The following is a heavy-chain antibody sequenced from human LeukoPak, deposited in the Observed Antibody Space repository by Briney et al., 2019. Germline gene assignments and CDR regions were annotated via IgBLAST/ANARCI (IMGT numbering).Heavy chain of an antibody. V-gene: IGHV4-59*06. J-gene: IGHJ4*02. D-gene: IGHD6-19*01. CDR3: ARVAGDSFSSDHMVIDY. CDR1: GGSISSYY. Sequence: SETLSLTCTVSGGSISSYYWSWIRQHPGKGLEWIGYIYSSGSTYYNPSLRSRLTISLDTSKDQLTLRLSSVTAADTAIYYCARVAGDSFSSDHMVIDYWGQGTLVTVSS. CDR2: IYSSGST.